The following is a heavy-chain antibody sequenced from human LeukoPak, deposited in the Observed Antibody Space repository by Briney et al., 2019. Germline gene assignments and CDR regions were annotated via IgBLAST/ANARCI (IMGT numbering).Heavy chain of an antibody. V-gene: IGHV3-21*01. D-gene: IGHD5-12*01. CDR2: ISSSSSYI. J-gene: IGHJ4*02. CDR1: GFTFSSYW. CDR3: AREVVATYFDY. Sequence: GGSLRLSCAASGFTFSSYWMTWVRQAPGKGLEWVSSISSSSSYIYYADSVKGRFTISRDNAKNSLYLQMNSLRAEDTAVYYCAREVVATYFDYWGQGTLVTVSS.